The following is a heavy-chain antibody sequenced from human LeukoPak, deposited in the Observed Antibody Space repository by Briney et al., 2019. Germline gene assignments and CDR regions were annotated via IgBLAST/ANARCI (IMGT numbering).Heavy chain of an antibody. CDR3: ARSGSWGTIFGVAAASYYYMDV. CDR1: GFTFSSYS. V-gene: IGHV3-7*01. CDR2: IKQVGSEK. Sequence: GGSLRLSCAASGFTFSSYSMNWVRQAPGKGLEWVANIKQVGSEKYYVDSVKGRFTISRDNAKNSLYLQVNSLRAEDTAVYYCARSGSWGTIFGVAAASYYYMDVWGKGTTVTVSS. J-gene: IGHJ6*03. D-gene: IGHD3-3*01.